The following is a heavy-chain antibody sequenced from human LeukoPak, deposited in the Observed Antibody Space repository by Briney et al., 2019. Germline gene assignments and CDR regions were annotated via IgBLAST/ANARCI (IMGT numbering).Heavy chain of an antibody. J-gene: IGHJ4*02. D-gene: IGHD6-13*01. V-gene: IGHV4-4*02. CDR3: ARVVAAATYYFDY. CDR2: IYHSGST. CDR1: GGSISSSNW. Sequence: PSETLSLTCAVSGGSISSSNWWSWVRQPPGKGLEWIGEIYHSGSTNYNPSLKSRVTISVDKSKNQFSLKLTSVTAADTAVYYCARVVAAATYYFDYWGQGTLVTVSS.